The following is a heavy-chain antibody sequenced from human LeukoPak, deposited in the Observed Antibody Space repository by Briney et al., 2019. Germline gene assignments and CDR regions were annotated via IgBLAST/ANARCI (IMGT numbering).Heavy chain of an antibody. Sequence: GGSLRLSCGASGFTFSPYGMHWVRQAPGKGLEWVAFIRYDGSNKYYADSVKGRFTISRDNSKNTLYLQMNSLKAEDTAVYYCAKNDQVVPWAFDIWGQGTMVTVSS. V-gene: IGHV3-30*02. J-gene: IGHJ3*02. D-gene: IGHD2-15*01. CDR2: IRYDGSNK. CDR3: AKNDQVVPWAFDI. CDR1: GFTFSPYG.